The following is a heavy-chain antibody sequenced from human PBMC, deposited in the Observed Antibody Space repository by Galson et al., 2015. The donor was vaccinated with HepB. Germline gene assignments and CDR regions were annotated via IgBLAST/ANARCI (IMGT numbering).Heavy chain of an antibody. CDR3: ARPQTPVTTTPSGYGLDV. D-gene: IGHD4-17*01. CDR1: EVTFGTFA. J-gene: IGHJ6*02. Sequence: SLRLSCAASEVTFGTFAMTWVRQSAGKGLEWVSTITAGGDVIDYADSVKGRFTLSRDNSKNTLFLQMSSLRPEDTAVYYCARPQTPVTTTPSGYGLDVWGQGTTVTVSS. V-gene: IGHV3-23*01. CDR2: ITAGGDVI.